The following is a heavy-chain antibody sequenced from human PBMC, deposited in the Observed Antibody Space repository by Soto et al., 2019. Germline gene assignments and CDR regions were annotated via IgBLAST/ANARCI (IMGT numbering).Heavy chain of an antibody. Sequence: EVQLVESGGGLVQPGGSLRLSWAASGFTFNNFWMYWVRQTPEKGLVWVSGINSDGTTTIYADSVKGRFTISRDNAKNTLYLQMNSLTVEDTAIYYCVRDIRWGQGTLVTVSS. CDR1: GFTFNNFW. J-gene: IGHJ4*02. V-gene: IGHV3-74*01. CDR3: VRDIR. CDR2: INSDGTTT.